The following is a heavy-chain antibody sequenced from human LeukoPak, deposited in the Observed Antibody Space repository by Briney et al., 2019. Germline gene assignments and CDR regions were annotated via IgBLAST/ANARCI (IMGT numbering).Heavy chain of an antibody. J-gene: IGHJ3*02. D-gene: IGHD2-2*01. CDR3: ARAVVVVPAATPADAFDI. Sequence: SETLSLTCTVSGGSISSYYWSWIRQPPGKGLEWIGYIYYSGSTNFNPSLKSRVTISVDTSKNQFSLKLSSVTAADTAVYYCARAVVVVPAATPADAFDIWGQGTTVTVSS. CDR2: IYYSGST. V-gene: IGHV4-59*08. CDR1: GGSISSYY.